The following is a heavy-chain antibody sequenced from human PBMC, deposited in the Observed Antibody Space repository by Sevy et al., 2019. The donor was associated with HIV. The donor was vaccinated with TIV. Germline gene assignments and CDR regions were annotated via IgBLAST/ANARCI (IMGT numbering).Heavy chain of an antibody. CDR3: AKEGCSSTSCYMGTFDY. Sequence: GGSLRLSCAASGFTFSSYAMSWVRQAPGKGLEWVSAISGSGGSTYYADSVKGRFTISRDNSKNTLYLQMNSLRAEDTAVYYCAKEGCSSTSCYMGTFDYWGQRTLVTVSS. CDR2: ISGSGGST. D-gene: IGHD2-2*02. CDR1: GFTFSSYA. J-gene: IGHJ4*02. V-gene: IGHV3-23*01.